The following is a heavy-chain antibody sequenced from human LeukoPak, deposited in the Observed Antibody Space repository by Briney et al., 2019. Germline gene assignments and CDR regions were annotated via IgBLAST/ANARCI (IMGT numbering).Heavy chain of an antibody. V-gene: IGHV3-23*01. J-gene: IGHJ4*02. CDR3: AKDGQYSTSWSPFDY. CDR1: GFTFSSYA. D-gene: IGHD2-2*01. CDR2: TGSGGVTT. Sequence: GGSLRLSCAASGFTFSSYAMSWVRQAPGKGLEWVSATGSGGVTTYYADSVKGRFTISRDNSKNTLYLQMNGLRADDTAVYYCAKDGQYSTSWSPFDYWGQGTLVTVSS.